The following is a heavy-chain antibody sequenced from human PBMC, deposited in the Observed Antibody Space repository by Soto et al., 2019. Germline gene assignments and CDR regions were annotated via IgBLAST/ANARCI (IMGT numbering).Heavy chain of an antibody. V-gene: IGHV4-30-2*01. Sequence: SETLSLTCTVSGGSISSGGSYWSWIRQHPGKGLEWIGYIYHSGSTYYNPSLKSQVTISVDRSKNQFSLKLSSVTAVDTAVYYCARGRGAAAGPSAFDIWGQGTMVT. CDR1: GGSISSGGSY. CDR3: ARGRGAAAGPSAFDI. J-gene: IGHJ3*02. D-gene: IGHD6-13*01. CDR2: IYHSGST.